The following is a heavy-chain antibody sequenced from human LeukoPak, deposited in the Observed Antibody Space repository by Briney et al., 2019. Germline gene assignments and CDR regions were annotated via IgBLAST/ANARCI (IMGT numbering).Heavy chain of an antibody. CDR3: AREVTPYY. CDR2: ISYDGSNK. Sequence: PGGSLRLSCAASGFTFSSYAMHWVRQAPGKGLEWVAIISYDGSNKYYADSVKGRFTISRDNSKNTLHLQMNSLRAEDTAVYYCAREVTPYYWGQGTLVTVSS. D-gene: IGHD2-21*02. CDR1: GFTFSSYA. V-gene: IGHV3-30*04. J-gene: IGHJ4*02.